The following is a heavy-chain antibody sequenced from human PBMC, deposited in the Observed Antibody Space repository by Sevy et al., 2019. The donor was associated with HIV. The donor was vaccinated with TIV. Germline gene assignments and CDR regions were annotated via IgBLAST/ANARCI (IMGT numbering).Heavy chain of an antibody. Sequence: ASVKVSCKASDYTFSTQGFNWVRQAPGQGLEWMGWISAYNGNTKYAQKFQGRVTMTTDTSTRTADMELRSLTSDGTAVYYCARDWAPGYYYDAIGVKRDYYFDYWGQGTLVTVSS. V-gene: IGHV1-18*01. D-gene: IGHD3-22*01. J-gene: IGHJ4*02. CDR1: DYTFSTQG. CDR3: ARDWAPGYYYDAIGVKRDYYFDY. CDR2: ISAYNGNT.